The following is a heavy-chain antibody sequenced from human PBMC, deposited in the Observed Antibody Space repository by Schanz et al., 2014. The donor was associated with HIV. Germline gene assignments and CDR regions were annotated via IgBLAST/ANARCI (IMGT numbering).Heavy chain of an antibody. V-gene: IGHV1-69*06. Sequence: QVQLVQSGAEVKKPGSSVKVSCKASGGNFSSYGITWVRQAPGQGLEWMGGIIPMFGSANYAQKFLGRVTMTRDTSTSTVYMHLSSLRSDDTAVYFCARDFNIGDQYYFDHWGQGTLVTVSS. D-gene: IGHD2-21*02. CDR2: IIPMFGSA. CDR1: GGNFSSYG. CDR3: ARDFNIGDQYYFDH. J-gene: IGHJ4*02.